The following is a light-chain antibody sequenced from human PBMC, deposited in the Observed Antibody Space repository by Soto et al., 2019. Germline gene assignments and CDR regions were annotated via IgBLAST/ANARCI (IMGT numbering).Light chain of an antibody. J-gene: IGKJ5*01. CDR3: QQLNSYPDT. CDR2: AAS. V-gene: IGKV1-9*01. Sequence: DIQLTQSPSFLSASVGDRVTITCRASQDISRYLAWYQQIPGKGPELLIYAASTLQSGVPSRFSGSGSGTEFTLTISSLQPEDFATYYCQQLNSYPDTFGQGTRLENK. CDR1: QDISRY.